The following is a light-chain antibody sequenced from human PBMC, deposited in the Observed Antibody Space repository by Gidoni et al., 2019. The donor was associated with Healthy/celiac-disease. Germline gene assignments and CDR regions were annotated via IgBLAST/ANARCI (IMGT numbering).Light chain of an antibody. J-gene: IGLJ1*01. V-gene: IGLV2-14*01. Sequence: QSALTQPASVSGSPGQSITISCTGTSSDVGGYNYVSWYQQHPGKAPKLMIYEVSNRPSGVSNRFSGSTSGITAVLTISGLQAEDEADYYCSSYTSSSTPVFGTGTKVTVL. CDR2: EVS. CDR1: SSDVGGYNY. CDR3: SSYTSSSTPV.